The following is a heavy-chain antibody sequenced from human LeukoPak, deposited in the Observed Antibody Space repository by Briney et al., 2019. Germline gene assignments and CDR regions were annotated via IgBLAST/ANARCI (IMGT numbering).Heavy chain of an antibody. CDR3: ARARSSLYYYYGMDV. CDR1: GGSLSSGGYY. Sequence: SETLSLTCTVSGGSLSSGGYYWSWIRQHPGKGLEWIGYIYYSGSTNYNPSLKSRVTISVDTSKNQFSLKLSSVTAADTAVYYCARARSSLYYYYGMDVWGQGTTVTVSS. D-gene: IGHD3-16*02. J-gene: IGHJ6*02. CDR2: IYYSGST. V-gene: IGHV4-61*08.